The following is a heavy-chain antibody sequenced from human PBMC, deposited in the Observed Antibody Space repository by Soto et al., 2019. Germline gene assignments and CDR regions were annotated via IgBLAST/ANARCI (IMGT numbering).Heavy chain of an antibody. V-gene: IGHV1-18*01. Sequence: QVQLVQSGVEVKTPGASVKVSCTAHGYNLRDYGVSWLRQAPGQGFEWMGWISVDNVNRRSSQRFQDRLTLTTDTSTNSAFLEVRSLRSDDTAVYYCGREGQQLAQEQYFQFNGVDVWGQGTSVTVSS. CDR1: GYNLRDYG. D-gene: IGHD6-13*01. CDR2: ISVDNVNR. CDR3: GREGQQLAQEQYFQFNGVDV. J-gene: IGHJ6*02.